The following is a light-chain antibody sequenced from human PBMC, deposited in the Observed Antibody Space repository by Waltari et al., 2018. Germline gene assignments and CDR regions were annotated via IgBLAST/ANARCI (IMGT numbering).Light chain of an antibody. J-gene: IGKJ1*01. CDR2: GAS. CDR1: QSVSSNY. V-gene: IGKV3-20*01. Sequence: EIVLTQSPGTLSLSPGERASLSCRTSQSVSSNYLAWYQQRPGRAPRLLIYGASSRAIGIPDRFSGSGSGTDFTLTISRLEPEDFAVYYCQQYGTSPRTFGQGTKVEIK. CDR3: QQYGTSPRT.